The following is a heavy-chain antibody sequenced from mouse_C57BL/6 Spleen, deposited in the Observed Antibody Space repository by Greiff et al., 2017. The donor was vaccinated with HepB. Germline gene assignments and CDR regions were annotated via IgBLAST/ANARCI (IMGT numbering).Heavy chain of an antibody. D-gene: IGHD2-3*01. J-gene: IGHJ2*01. Sequence: LQQPGAELVMPGASVKLSCKASGYTFTSYWMHWVKQRPGQGLEWIGEIDPSDSYTNYNQKFKGKSTLTVDKSSSTAYMQLSSLTSEDSAVYYCARDGYFDYWGQGTTLTVSS. CDR2: IDPSDSYT. CDR1: GYTFTSYW. CDR3: ARDGYFDY. V-gene: IGHV1-69*01.